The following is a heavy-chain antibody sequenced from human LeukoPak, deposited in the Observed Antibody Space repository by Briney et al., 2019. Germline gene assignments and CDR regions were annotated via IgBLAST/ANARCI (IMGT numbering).Heavy chain of an antibody. Sequence: GGSLRLSCAASGFTFSSYWMSWVRQAPGKGLEWVANIKQDGSEKYYVDSVKGRFTISRDNAKNSLYLQMNSLRAEDTAVYYCARDWLDSSRGEVLNWFDPWGQGTLVTVSS. J-gene: IGHJ5*02. CDR1: GFTFSSYW. V-gene: IGHV3-7*01. CDR2: IKQDGSEK. CDR3: ARDWLDSSRGEVLNWFDP. D-gene: IGHD6-13*01.